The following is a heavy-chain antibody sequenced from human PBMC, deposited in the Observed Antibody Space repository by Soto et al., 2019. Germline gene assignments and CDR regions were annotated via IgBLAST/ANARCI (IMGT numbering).Heavy chain of an antibody. CDR2: IWYDGSNR. CDR3: AREDYGSVSYDY. Sequence: QVQLVESGGGVVQPGRSLRLSCAASGFTFSSYGMHWVRQAPGKGLEWVAVIWYDGSNRNYADSVKGRFTISRDNSKNTLYLQMNSLRAEDTAVYYCAREDYGSVSYDYWGQGTLVTVSS. D-gene: IGHD3-10*01. J-gene: IGHJ4*02. V-gene: IGHV3-33*01. CDR1: GFTFSSYG.